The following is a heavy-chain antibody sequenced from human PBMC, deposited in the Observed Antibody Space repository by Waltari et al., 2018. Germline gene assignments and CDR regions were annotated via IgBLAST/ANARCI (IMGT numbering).Heavy chain of an antibody. CDR2: ISSSGSNI. D-gene: IGHD4-17*01. Sequence: EVQLVESGGGLVQPGGSLRLSCAASGFTFSSYEMNWVRQAPGKGLEWVSYISSSGSNIYYADSVKDRFTISRDNAKNSLYLQMNSLRAEDTAVYYCARVFYGDYYYYGMDVWGQGTTVTVSS. J-gene: IGHJ6*02. CDR3: ARVFYGDYYYYGMDV. CDR1: GFTFSSYE. V-gene: IGHV3-48*03.